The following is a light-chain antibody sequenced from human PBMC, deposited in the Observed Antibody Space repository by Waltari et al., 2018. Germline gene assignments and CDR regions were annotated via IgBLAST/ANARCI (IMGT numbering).Light chain of an antibody. J-gene: IGKJ1*01. CDR3: QKYGTLPAT. V-gene: IGKV3-20*01. CDR1: QSVRRT. CDR2: DAS. Sequence: EIVLTQSPGTLSLSPGERATLSCRASQSVRRTLAWYQQKPGQAPRLLIYDASTRATCIPDRFSGSGSGTDFSLTISRLEPEDFAVYFCQKYGTLPATFGQGTKVEIK.